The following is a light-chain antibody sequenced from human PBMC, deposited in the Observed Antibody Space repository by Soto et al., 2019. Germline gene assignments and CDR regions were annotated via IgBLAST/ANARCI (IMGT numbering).Light chain of an antibody. Sequence: QSALTQPRSVSGSPGQSVTISCTGTSSDVGGYNYVSWYQQHPGKAPQLIIYEVSNRPSGLSNRFSASKSGNTASLTISGLQAEDEADYYCCSFTTSSTLVFGTGTKVTVL. V-gene: IGLV2-14*01. J-gene: IGLJ1*01. CDR1: SSDVGGYNY. CDR3: CSFTTSSTLV. CDR2: EVS.